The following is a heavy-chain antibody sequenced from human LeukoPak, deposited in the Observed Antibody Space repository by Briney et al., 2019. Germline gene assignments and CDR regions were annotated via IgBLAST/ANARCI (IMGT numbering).Heavy chain of an antibody. V-gene: IGHV1-8*01. CDR1: GYIFTNYD. CDR3: ARMATDGTMNWFDP. CDR2: IKPNSGNT. D-gene: IGHD6-13*01. Sequence: ASVKVSCKASGYIFTNYDINWVRQATGQGLEWMGWIKPNSGNTGYAQKFQGRVTMTRNTSTNTAYMELSSLRSEDTAMYYCARMATDGTMNWFDPWGQGTLVIVSS. J-gene: IGHJ5*02.